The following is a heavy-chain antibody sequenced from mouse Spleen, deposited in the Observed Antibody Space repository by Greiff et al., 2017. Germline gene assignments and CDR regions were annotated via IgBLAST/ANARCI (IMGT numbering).Heavy chain of an antibody. CDR2: SRNKANDYTT. CDR1: GFTFSDFY. Sequence: EVQGVESGGGLVQSGRSLRLSCATSGFTFSDFYMEWVRQAPGKGLEWIAASRNKANDYTTEYSASVKGRFIVSRDTSQSILYLQMNALRAEDTAIYYCARDALYDGFDYWGQGTTLTVSS. V-gene: IGHV7-1*01. D-gene: IGHD2-3*01. CDR3: ARDALYDGFDY. J-gene: IGHJ2*01.